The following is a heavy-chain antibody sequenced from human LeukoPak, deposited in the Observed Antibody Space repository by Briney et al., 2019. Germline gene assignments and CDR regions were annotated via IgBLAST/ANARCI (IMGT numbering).Heavy chain of an antibody. D-gene: IGHD6-13*01. CDR3: ARDVEARISAAGTFDY. Sequence: PGGSLRLSCAASGFTFSNYAMSWVRQAPGKWLEWVSVISGLGGSTYYADSVKGRFAISRDNSKSTLWLQMNSLRADDTAIYYCARDVEARISAAGTFDYWGQGSLVTVSS. CDR2: ISGLGGST. V-gene: IGHV3-23*01. J-gene: IGHJ4*02. CDR1: GFTFSNYA.